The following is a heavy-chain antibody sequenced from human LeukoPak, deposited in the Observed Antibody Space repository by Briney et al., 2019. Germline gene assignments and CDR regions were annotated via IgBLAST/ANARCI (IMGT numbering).Heavy chain of an antibody. D-gene: IGHD1-26*01. CDR2: ISPIFGTA. CDR3: ARGGSYFDYYYYYMDV. Sequence: SVKVSCKASGGTFSSYAISWVRQAPGQGLEWMGGISPIFGTANYAQKFQGRVTITTDESTSTAYMELSSLRSEDTAVYYCARGGSYFDYYYYYMDVWGKGTTVTVSS. J-gene: IGHJ6*03. V-gene: IGHV1-69*05. CDR1: GGTFSSYA.